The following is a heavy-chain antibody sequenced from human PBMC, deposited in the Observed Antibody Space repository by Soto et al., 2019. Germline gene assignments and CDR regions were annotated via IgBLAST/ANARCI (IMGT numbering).Heavy chain of an antibody. CDR1: GASISNTNW. J-gene: IGHJ4*02. V-gene: IGHV4-4*02. D-gene: IGHD6-19*01. Sequence: QVQLQESGPGLVEPSGTLSLTCAVSGASISNTNWWSGVRQPPGKGLEWIGEIYHSGTTNCNPSLKSRVTISVDKSETPFSLKLSSVTAADTAVYYCAIPGAGDFDYWGQGTLVTVSS. CDR2: IYHSGTT. CDR3: AIPGAGDFDY.